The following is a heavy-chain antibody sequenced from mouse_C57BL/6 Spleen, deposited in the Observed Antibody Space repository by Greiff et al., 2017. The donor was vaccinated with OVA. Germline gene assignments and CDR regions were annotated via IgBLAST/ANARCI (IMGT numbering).Heavy chain of an antibody. J-gene: IGHJ2*01. V-gene: IGHV6-3*01. Sequence: EVKLEESGGGLVQPGGSMKLSCVASGFTFSNYWMNWVRQSPEKGLEWVAQIRLKSDNYATHYAESVKGRFTISRDDSKSSVYLQINNLRAEDTGIYYCTVYDYDGGENYWGQGTTLTVSS. CDR2: IRLKSDNYAT. CDR1: GFTFSNYW. D-gene: IGHD2-4*01. CDR3: TVYDYDGGENY.